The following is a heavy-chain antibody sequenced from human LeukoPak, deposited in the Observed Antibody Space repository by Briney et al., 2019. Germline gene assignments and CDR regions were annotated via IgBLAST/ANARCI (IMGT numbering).Heavy chain of an antibody. CDR3: ARDDCSSTSCSYGMAV. CDR2: INPNSGGT. D-gene: IGHD2-2*01. CDR1: GYTFTGYY. J-gene: IGHJ6*04. V-gene: IGHV1-2*02. Sequence: ASVKVSCKASGYTFTGYYMHWVRQAPGQGLEWMGWINPNSGGTNYAQKFQGRVTMTRDTSISTAYMELSRLRSDDTAVYYWARDDCSSTSCSYGMAVWGKGPTAPVPS.